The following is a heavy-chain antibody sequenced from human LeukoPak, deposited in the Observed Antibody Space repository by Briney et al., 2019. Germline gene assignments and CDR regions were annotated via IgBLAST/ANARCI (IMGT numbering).Heavy chain of an antibody. D-gene: IGHD6-6*01. V-gene: IGHV1-69*04. J-gene: IGHJ5*02. Sequence: ASVKVSCKASGGTFSSYAISWVRQAPGQGLEWMGRIIPILGIANYARKFQGRVTITADKSTSTAYMELSSLRSEDTAVYYCAREEVAARQYNWFDPWGQGTLVTVSS. CDR1: GGTFSSYA. CDR2: IIPILGIA. CDR3: AREEVAARQYNWFDP.